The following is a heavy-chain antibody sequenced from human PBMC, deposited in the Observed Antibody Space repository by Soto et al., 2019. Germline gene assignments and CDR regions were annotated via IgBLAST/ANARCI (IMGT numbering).Heavy chain of an antibody. CDR3: AKDLKYYDSLPGYYMEYYYYYVDV. J-gene: IGHJ6*03. Sequence: EVQLLESGGGLVQPGGSLRLSCAASGFTFSSYAMSWVRQAPGKGLEWVSAISGSGGSTYYADSVKGRFTISRDNSKNTLNQQMNCRIAEDTAVYYCAKDLKYYDSLPGYYMEYYYYYVDVWGKGTTVTVSS. CDR2: ISGSGGST. CDR1: GFTFSSYA. D-gene: IGHD3-9*01. V-gene: IGHV3-23*01.